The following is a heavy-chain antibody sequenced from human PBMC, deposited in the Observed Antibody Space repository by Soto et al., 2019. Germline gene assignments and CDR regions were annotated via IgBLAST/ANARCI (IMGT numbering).Heavy chain of an antibody. J-gene: IGHJ4*02. V-gene: IGHV1-69*06. D-gene: IGHD6-19*01. CDR3: ARVAGIAVAAAAFDY. CDR1: GGTFSSYA. CDR2: IIPICGTA. Sequence: QVQLVQSGAEVKKPGSSVKVSCKASGGTFSSYAISWVRPAPGQGLEWMGGIIPICGTANYAQKFQGRVTITADKSTSTAYMELSSLRAEDTAVYYCARVAGIAVAAAAFDYWGQGTLVTVSS.